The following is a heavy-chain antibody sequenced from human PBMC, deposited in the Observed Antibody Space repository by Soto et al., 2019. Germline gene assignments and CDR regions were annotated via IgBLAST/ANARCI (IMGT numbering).Heavy chain of an antibody. CDR2: IYWNDDK. J-gene: IGHJ4*02. CDR1: GFSLINIGLG. CDR3: AHMYSSGWFPYYFDY. Sequence: ESGPTLVNPTQTLTLTCTFSGFSLINIGLGVGWIRQPXGKALEWLALIYWNDDKRYSPSLKSRLTITKDTSKNQVVLTMTNMDPVDTATYYCAHMYSSGWFPYYFDYWGQGTLVTVSS. D-gene: IGHD6-19*01. V-gene: IGHV2-5*01.